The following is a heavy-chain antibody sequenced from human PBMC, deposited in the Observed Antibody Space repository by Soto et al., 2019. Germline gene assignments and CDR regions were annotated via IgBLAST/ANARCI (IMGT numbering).Heavy chain of an antibody. V-gene: IGHV4-31*03. Sequence: QVQLQESGPGLVKPSQTLSLTCTVSGGSISSCGYYWSWIRQHPEKGLEWIGYIYYSGNTYYNPSLKSRVTISVDTSKNQFSLKVSSVTAADTAVYYCAREPLDWGQGTLVTVSS. J-gene: IGHJ4*02. CDR3: AREPLD. CDR2: IYYSGNT. CDR1: GGSISSCGYY.